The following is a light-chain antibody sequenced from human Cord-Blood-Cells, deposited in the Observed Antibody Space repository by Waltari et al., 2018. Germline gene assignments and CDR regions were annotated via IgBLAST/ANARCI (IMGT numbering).Light chain of an antibody. CDR1: SLRSYY. CDR2: GKN. CDR3: NSRDSSGNHYV. Sequence: SSEWIQTPAVSLPLGQTVRITCQGASLRSYYASWYQQKPGQAPVLVIYGKNNRPSGIPDRFSGSSSGNTASLTITGAQAEDEADYYCNSRDSSGNHYVFGTGTKVTVL. V-gene: IGLV3-19*01. J-gene: IGLJ1*01.